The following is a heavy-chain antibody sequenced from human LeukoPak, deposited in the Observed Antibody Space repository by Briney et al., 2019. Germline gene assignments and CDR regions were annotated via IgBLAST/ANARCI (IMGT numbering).Heavy chain of an antibody. V-gene: IGHV4-34*01. CDR1: GGSFRGYY. CDR3: ASGPPVYAISHYYYSYMDV. CDR2: INHSGST. J-gene: IGHJ6*03. Sequence: SETLSLTCAVYGGSFRGYYWSWIRQPPGKGLEWIGEINHSGSTNYNPSLKSRVTISVDTAKNQFSLNLSSVTAADTAVYYCASGPPVYAISHYYYSYMDVWGKGTTVTVSS. D-gene: IGHD2-8*01.